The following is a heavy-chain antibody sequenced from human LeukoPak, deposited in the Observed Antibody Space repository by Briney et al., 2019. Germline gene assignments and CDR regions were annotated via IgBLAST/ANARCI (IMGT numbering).Heavy chain of an antibody. CDR2: ISGSGGST. D-gene: IGHD2-2*01. J-gene: IGHJ4*02. V-gene: IGHV3-23*01. Sequence: GGSLRLSCAASGFTFSTYAMSWVRQTPEKGLEWVSAISGSGGSTYYADSVKGRFTISRDNSKNTLYLQMNSPRAEDTAVYYCAREVGLDYWGQGTLVTVSS. CDR3: AREVGLDY. CDR1: GFTFSTYA.